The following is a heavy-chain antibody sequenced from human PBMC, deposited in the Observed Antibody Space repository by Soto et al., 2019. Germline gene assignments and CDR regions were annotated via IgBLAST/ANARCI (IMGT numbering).Heavy chain of an antibody. J-gene: IGHJ6*02. CDR1: GYTFTSYD. Sequence: QVQLVQSGAEVKKPGASVKVSCKASGYTFTSYDINWVRQATGQGLEWMGWMNPNXGNTGXXQKFQGRVTMTRNTXXXXXXXXXXXXXXXXXXXXXXXXXXXXXXXXXXWGXGTTXTVSS. CDR2: MNPNXGNT. V-gene: IGHV1-8*01. CDR3: XXXXXXXXXXXX.